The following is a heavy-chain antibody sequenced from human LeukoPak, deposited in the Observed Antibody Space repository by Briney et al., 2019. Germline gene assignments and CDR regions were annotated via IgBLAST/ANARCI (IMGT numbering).Heavy chain of an antibody. V-gene: IGHV3-74*01. Sequence: GGSLRLSCAAAAFTLSSYWMHCVRQAPGKGLVWVSRINSDGSSTGYADSVKGRFTISRDNAKNTLYLQMNSLRAEDTAVYFCARETLINVDAFDIWGQGTMVTVSS. D-gene: IGHD3-16*01. CDR1: AFTLSSYW. CDR2: INSDGSST. J-gene: IGHJ3*02. CDR3: ARETLINVDAFDI.